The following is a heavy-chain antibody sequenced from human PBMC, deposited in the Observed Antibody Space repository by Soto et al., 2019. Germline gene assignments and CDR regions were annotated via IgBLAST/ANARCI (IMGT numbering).Heavy chain of an antibody. Sequence: PSETLSLTCAVYGGSFSGYYWSWIRQPPGKGLEWIGEINDSGSTTYNPSLKSRVTILLDTSKNQFSLKLSSVTAADTAVYFCARGRRELWFGTYNWFDPWVHGTLVTVSS. CDR2: INDSGST. CDR1: GGSFSGYY. CDR3: ARGRRELWFGTYNWFDP. V-gene: IGHV4-34*01. D-gene: IGHD3-10*01. J-gene: IGHJ5*02.